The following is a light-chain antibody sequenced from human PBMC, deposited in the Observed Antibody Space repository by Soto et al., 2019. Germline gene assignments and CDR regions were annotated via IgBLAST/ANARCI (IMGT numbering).Light chain of an antibody. CDR2: GAS. J-gene: IGKJ1*01. Sequence: EIMMTQSPATLSVSPGERATLSCRARQSVSSSLAWYQQIPGQAPRLLIYGASTRATGIPARFSGSGSGTEFTLTINSLQSEDFAVYYCQQYKNWWTFGQGTKVEIK. CDR3: QQYKNWWT. CDR1: QSVSSS. V-gene: IGKV3-15*01.